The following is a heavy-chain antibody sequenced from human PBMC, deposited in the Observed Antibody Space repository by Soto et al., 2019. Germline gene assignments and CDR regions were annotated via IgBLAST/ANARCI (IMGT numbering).Heavy chain of an antibody. D-gene: IGHD2-15*01. Sequence: ETLSLTCSVSGGSISSYYWSWIRQPPGKGQEWIGFIYYSGSTMYNPSLKSRVTISVDTSKNQFSLKLSSVTAADTAVYYCAMRNPYCSGGSCREFDYWGQGTLVTVSS. V-gene: IGHV4-59*01. CDR2: IYYSGST. CDR3: AMRNPYCSGGSCREFDY. CDR1: GGSISSYY. J-gene: IGHJ4*02.